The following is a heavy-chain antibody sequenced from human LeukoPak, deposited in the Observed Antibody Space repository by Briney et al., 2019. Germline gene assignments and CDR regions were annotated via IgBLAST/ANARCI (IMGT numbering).Heavy chain of an antibody. CDR1: GYNFASYW. J-gene: IGHJ4*02. CDR3: ARNGKAAADPDY. Sequence: GESLKISCKGSGYNFASYWIGWVRQMPGKGLEWMGIIYPGASDTKYSPSFQGQVTISADKSISTAYLRWSSLKASDTAMYYCARNGKAAADPDYWGQGTLVTVSS. D-gene: IGHD6-13*01. CDR2: IYPGASDT. V-gene: IGHV5-51*01.